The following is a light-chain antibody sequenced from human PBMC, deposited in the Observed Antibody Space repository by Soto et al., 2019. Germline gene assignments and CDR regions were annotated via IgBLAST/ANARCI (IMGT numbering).Light chain of an antibody. CDR1: SRDVGGYNY. J-gene: IGLJ1*01. CDR2: EVS. V-gene: IGLV2-14*01. Sequence: QSALTQPASVSGSPGQSITISCTGNSRDVGGYNYVSWYQQHPGKAPKLMIYEVSNRPSGVSNRFSGSKSGNTASLTISGLQAEDEADYYCSSYTSSSTLVFGTGTKLTVL. CDR3: SSYTSSSTLV.